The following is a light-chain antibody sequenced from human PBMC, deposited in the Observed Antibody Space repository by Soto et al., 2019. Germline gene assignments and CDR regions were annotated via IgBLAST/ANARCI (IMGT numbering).Light chain of an antibody. CDR3: MQPLQSWT. J-gene: IGKJ1*01. Sequence: DIVMTQSPLSLPVTPGEPASISCRSSQSLLHSNGYNYLDWYLQKPGQSPQLLIYLGSNRASGVPDRFSGSGSGTDFTLKISRVEAEDVGVYYCMQPLQSWTFGQGTKVDNQ. CDR1: QSLLHSNGYNY. CDR2: LGS. V-gene: IGKV2-28*01.